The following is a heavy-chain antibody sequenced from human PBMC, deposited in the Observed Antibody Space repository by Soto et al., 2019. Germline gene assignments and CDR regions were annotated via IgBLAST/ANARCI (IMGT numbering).Heavy chain of an antibody. V-gene: IGHV1-69*01. CDR3: AAGSSSSGGDYYYYGMDV. J-gene: IGHJ6*02. CDR2: IIPIFGTA. CDR1: GGTFSSYA. Sequence: QVQLVQSEAEVKKPGSSVKVSCKASGGTFSSYAISWVRQAPGQGLEWMGGIIPIFGTANYAQKFQGRVTITADESTSTAYMELSSLRSEDTAVYYCAAGSSSSGGDYYYYGMDVWGQGTTVTVSS. D-gene: IGHD6-6*01.